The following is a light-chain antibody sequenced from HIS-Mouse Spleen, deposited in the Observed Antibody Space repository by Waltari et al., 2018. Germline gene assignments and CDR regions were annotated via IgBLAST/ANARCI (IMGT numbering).Light chain of an antibody. CDR3: QSADSSGTYVV. V-gene: IGLV3-25*03. CDR1: ALPKQY. CDR2: KDR. J-gene: IGLJ2*01. Sequence: SYELTQPPSVSVSPGQTARITCSGDALPKQYAYWYQQKQGQAPVLVVYKDRERPSGIPERFSGSRSGTTVTLTISGVQAEDEADYYCQSADSSGTYVVFGGGTKLTVL.